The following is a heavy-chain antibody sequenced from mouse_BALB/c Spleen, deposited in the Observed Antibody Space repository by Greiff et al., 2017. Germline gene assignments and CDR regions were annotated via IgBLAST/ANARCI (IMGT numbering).Heavy chain of an antibody. CDR1: GFSLTSYG. CDR2: IWAGGST. CDR3: AREDGNYVVYAMDY. D-gene: IGHD2-1*01. J-gene: IGHJ4*01. V-gene: IGHV2-9*02. Sequence: VQLKESGPGLVAPSQSLSITCTVSGFSLTSYGVHWVRQPPGKGLEWLGVIWAGGSTNYNSALMSRLSISKDNSKSQVFLKMNSLQTDDTAMYYCAREDGNYVVYAMDYWGQGTSVTVSS.